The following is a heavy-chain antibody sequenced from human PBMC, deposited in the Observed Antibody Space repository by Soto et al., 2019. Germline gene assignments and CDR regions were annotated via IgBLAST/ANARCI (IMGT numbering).Heavy chain of an antibody. CDR2: IRSKANSYAT. CDR3: TTTPPTYYYYYGMDV. Sequence: EVPLVESGGGLVQPGGSLKLSCAASGFTFSGSAMHWVRQASGKGLEWVGRIRSKANSYATAYAASVKGRFTISRDDSKNTAYLQMNSLKTEDTDVYYCTTTPPTYYYYYGMDVWGQGPTVTVSS. CDR1: GFTFSGSA. V-gene: IGHV3-73*02. J-gene: IGHJ6*02.